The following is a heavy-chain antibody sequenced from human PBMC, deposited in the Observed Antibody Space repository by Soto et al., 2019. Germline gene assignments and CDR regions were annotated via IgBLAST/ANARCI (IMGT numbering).Heavy chain of an antibody. CDR3: ARDMGFGLSDY. V-gene: IGHV1-3*01. D-gene: IGHD3-10*01. Sequence: VKVSCKASGYTCTNYAFSWVRQAPGQRLEWMGWINAGNGNTKYSQKFQGRVTITRDTSASTAYVELSSLRSEDTAVYYCARDMGFGLSDYWGQGTLVTVSS. J-gene: IGHJ4*02. CDR1: GYTCTNYA. CDR2: INAGNGNT.